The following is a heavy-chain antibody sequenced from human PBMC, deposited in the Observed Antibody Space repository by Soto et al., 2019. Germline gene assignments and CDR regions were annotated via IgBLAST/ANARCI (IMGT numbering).Heavy chain of an antibody. V-gene: IGHV4-39*01. CDR1: GGSISSSSYY. CDR3: ARHGNYGSGSYYKFRYQKQGTAIDY. Sequence: SETLSLTCTVSGGSISSSSYYWGWIRQPPGKGLEWIGSIYYSGSTYYNPSLKSRVTISVDTSKNQFPLKLSSVTAADTAVYYCARHGNYGSGSYYKFRYQKQGTAIDYWGQGTLVTVSS. CDR2: IYYSGST. D-gene: IGHD3-10*01. J-gene: IGHJ4*02.